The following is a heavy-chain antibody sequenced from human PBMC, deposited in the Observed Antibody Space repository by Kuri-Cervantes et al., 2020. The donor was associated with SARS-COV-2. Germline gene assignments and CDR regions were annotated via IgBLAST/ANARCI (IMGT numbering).Heavy chain of an antibody. CDR3: ARAFPYPGGYCLDS. J-gene: IGHJ5*01. CDR1: GYTFTSYV. CDR2: IIPKFGTA. D-gene: IGHD5-12*01. V-gene: IGHV1-69*06. Sequence: VQVTCKASGYTFTSYVISWVRQVPGQGLEWMGEIIPKFGTANYAQTFQGRVTITADRSTTTAYMEVISLKYGDSAIYYCARAFPYPGGYCLDSWGQGTLVTVSS.